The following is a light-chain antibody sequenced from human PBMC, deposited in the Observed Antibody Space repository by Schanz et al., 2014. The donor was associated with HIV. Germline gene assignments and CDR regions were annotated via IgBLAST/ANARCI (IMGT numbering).Light chain of an antibody. CDR3: LFSYSGTWV. CDR1: TGAVTTDHY. Sequence: QAVVTQEPSLTVSPGGTATLTCGSSTGAVTTDHYPYWFQQKPDQAPRTLIYDTSNKHSWTPARFSGSLLGGKAALTLSGAQPEDEADYYCLFSYSGTWVFGGGTKVTVL. J-gene: IGLJ3*02. CDR2: DTS. V-gene: IGLV7-46*01.